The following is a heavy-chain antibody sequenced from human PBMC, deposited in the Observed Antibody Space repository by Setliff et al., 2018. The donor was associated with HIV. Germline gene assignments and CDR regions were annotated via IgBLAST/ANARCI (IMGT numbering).Heavy chain of an antibody. V-gene: IGHV1-18*01. Sequence: ASVKVSCKASGYTFISYGISWVRQAHGQGLEWMGWISTYNGNTNYAQKFQGRVTMTTDTSTSTAYMELRSLRSDDTAVYYCARVGAYSNYRWFDPWGQGTLVTVSS. D-gene: IGHD4-4*01. J-gene: IGHJ5*02. CDR1: GYTFISYG. CDR2: ISTYNGNT. CDR3: ARVGAYSNYRWFDP.